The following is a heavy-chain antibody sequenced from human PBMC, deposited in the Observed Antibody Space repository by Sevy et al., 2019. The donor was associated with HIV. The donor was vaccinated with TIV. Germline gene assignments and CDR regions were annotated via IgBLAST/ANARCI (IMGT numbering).Heavy chain of an antibody. J-gene: IGHJ6*02. CDR3: ASDNRFGELSLGYYYYGMDV. CDR1: GFTFSSYS. D-gene: IGHD3-10*01. V-gene: IGHV3-48*02. CDR2: ISSSSSTI. Sequence: GGSLRLSCAASGFTFSSYSMNWVRQAPGKGLEWVSYISSSSSTIYYADSVKGRFTISRANAKNSLYLQMNSLRDEDTAVYYCASDNRFGELSLGYYYYGMDVWGQGTTVTVSS.